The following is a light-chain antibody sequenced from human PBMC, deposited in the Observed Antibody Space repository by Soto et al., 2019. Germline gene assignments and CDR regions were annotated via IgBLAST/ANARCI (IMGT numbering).Light chain of an antibody. CDR2: EVN. CDR3: CLYLGGTSV. V-gene: IGLV2-23*02. Sequence: QSALTQPASVSGSPGQSITISCTGTSSDFGNYNLVSWYQQHPGKVPKLILFEVNKRPSGVSGRFSGSKSGNTASLTISGLQAEDEADYYCCLYLGGTSVFGGGTQLTVL. CDR1: SSDFGNYNL. J-gene: IGLJ7*01.